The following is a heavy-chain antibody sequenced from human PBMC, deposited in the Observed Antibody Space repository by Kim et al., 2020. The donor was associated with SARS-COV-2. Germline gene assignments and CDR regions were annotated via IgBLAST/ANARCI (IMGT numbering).Heavy chain of an antibody. CDR3: ARGTPNNWVDP. J-gene: IGHJ5*02. CDR2: ST. Sequence: STTYNPSLKGRVTISVDTSKNQFSLNLTSVTAADAAVYYCARGTPNNWVDPWGQGTLVTVSS. V-gene: IGHV4-59*09.